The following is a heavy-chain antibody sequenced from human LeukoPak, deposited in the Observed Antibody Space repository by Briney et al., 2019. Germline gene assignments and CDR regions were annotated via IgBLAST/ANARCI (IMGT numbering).Heavy chain of an antibody. CDR2: INHSGST. CDR1: GDSISSSNW. J-gene: IGHJ6*02. V-gene: IGHV4-4*02. CDR3: ARVMTTVTTFKTYSYGMDV. Sequence: SETLSLTCAVSGDSISSSNWWTWVRQPPGKGLEWIGEINHSGSTNYNPSLKSRVTISLDTSKNQFSLRLSSVTAADTAVYYCARVMTTVTTFKTYSYGMDVWGQGTTVTVSS. D-gene: IGHD4-17*01.